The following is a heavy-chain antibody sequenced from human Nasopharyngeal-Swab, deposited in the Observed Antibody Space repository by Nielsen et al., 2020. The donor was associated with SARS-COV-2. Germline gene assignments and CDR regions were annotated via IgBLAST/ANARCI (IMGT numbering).Heavy chain of an antibody. D-gene: IGHD6-6*01. CDR3: ARDQAARLSHAGY. Sequence: ASVKVSCKASGYTFTGYYMHWVRQAPGQGLKWMGIINPSGGSTSYAQKFQGRVTMTRDTSTSTVYMELSSLRSEDTAVYYCARDQAARLSHAGYWGQGTLVTVSS. J-gene: IGHJ4*02. V-gene: IGHV1-46*01. CDR2: INPSGGST. CDR1: GYTFTGYY.